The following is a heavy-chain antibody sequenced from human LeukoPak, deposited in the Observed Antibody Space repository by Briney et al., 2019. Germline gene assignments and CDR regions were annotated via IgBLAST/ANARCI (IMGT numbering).Heavy chain of an antibody. J-gene: IGHJ4*02. V-gene: IGHV3-30-3*02. CDR3: AKSIEYSSAGKIDC. CDR1: GFTFSSYA. Sequence: GRSLRLSCAASGFTFSSYAMHWVRQAPGKGLEWVAVISYDGSNKYYADSVKGRFTISRDNSESTLYLQMSSLRAEDTAIYYCAKSIEYSSAGKIDCWGQGTQVTVSS. D-gene: IGHD6-25*01. CDR2: ISYDGSNK.